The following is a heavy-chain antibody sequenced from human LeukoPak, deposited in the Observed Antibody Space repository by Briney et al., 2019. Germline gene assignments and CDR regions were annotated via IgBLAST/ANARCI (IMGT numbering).Heavy chain of an antibody. CDR1: GYSFTTHD. CDR3: ARESGLTDNWLDS. CDR2: MNPNSGES. V-gene: IGHV1-8*01. Sequence: ASVKVSCKASGYSFTTHDINWVRQSTGQGLEWMGWMNPNSGESGYAQKFQGRVTMTRDTSISTVYMELSSLGSDDTAVYYCARESGLTDNWLDSWGQGTLVIVSS. D-gene: IGHD5-12*01. J-gene: IGHJ5*01.